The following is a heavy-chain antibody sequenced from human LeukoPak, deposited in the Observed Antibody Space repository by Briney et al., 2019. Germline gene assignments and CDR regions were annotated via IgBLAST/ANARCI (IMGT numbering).Heavy chain of an antibody. Sequence: NTSETLSLTCTVSGGSISSGSYYWSWIRQPAGKGLEWIGRIYTSGSTNYNPSLKSRVTISVDTSKNQCSLKLSSVTAADTAVYYCAISFRSSLHELDAFDIWGQGTMVTVSS. CDR2: IYTSGST. V-gene: IGHV4-61*02. CDR1: GGSISSGSYY. CDR3: AISFRSSLHELDAFDI. J-gene: IGHJ3*02. D-gene: IGHD6-13*01.